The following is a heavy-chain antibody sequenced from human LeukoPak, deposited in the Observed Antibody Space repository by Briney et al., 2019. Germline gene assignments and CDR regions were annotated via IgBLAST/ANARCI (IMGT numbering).Heavy chain of an antibody. CDR2: IYHSGST. V-gene: IGHV4-30-2*01. D-gene: IGHD6-19*01. CDR1: GGSISSGGYY. Sequence: SETLSLTCTVSGGSISSGGYYWSWIRQPPGKGLEWIGCIYHSGSTYYNPSLKSRVTISVDRSKNQFSLKLSSVTAADTAVYYCARVIAVAGHRALDYWGQGTLVTVSS. J-gene: IGHJ4*02. CDR3: ARVIAVAGHRALDY.